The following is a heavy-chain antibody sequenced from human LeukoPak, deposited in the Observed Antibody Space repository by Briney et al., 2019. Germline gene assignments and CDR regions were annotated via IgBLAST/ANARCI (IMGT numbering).Heavy chain of an antibody. CDR2: ISYDGSNK. CDR1: GFTFSSYA. Sequence: GGSLRLSCAASGFTFSSYAMHWVRQAPGKGLEGVAVISYDGSNKYYADSVKGRFTISRDNSKNTLYLQMNSLRAEDTAVYYCARDWGLLDYYGMDVWGKGTTVTVSS. D-gene: IGHD3-16*01. J-gene: IGHJ6*04. V-gene: IGHV3-30*04. CDR3: ARDWGLLDYYGMDV.